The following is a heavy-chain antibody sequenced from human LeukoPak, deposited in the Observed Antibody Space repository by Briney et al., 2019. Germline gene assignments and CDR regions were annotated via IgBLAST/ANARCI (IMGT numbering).Heavy chain of an antibody. Sequence: GASLRLSCAASGFTFSSYAMIWVRQAPGRGVEWVSAISGSGGSTYYADSVKGRFTISRDNPKNTLYLQMNSLRADDTAVYYCAKDSDSSSWPPSIDYWGQGTLVTVSS. CDR2: ISGSGGST. CDR3: AKDSDSSSWPPSIDY. CDR1: GFTFSSYA. J-gene: IGHJ4*02. D-gene: IGHD6-13*01. V-gene: IGHV3-23*01.